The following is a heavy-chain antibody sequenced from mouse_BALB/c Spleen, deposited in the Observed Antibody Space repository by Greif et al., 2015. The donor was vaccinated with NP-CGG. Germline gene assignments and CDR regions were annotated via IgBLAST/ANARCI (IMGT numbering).Heavy chain of an antibody. D-gene: IGHD1-1*01. V-gene: IGHV3-2*02. Sequence: EVKLQESGPGLVKPSQSLSLTCTVTGYSITSDYAWNWIRQFPGNKLEWMGYISYSGSTSYNPSLKSRISITRDTSKNQFFLQLNSVTTEDTATYYCARAPFYSLHYYAMDYWGQGTSVTVSS. CDR2: ISYSGST. CDR1: GYSITSDYA. CDR3: ARAPFYSLHYYAMDY. J-gene: IGHJ4*01.